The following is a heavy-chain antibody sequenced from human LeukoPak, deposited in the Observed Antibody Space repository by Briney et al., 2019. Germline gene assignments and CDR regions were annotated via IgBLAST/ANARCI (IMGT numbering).Heavy chain of an antibody. CDR3: ARRGDILTDYAFDY. J-gene: IGHJ4*02. CDR1: GGSINSNSHH. D-gene: IGHD3-9*01. Sequence: SETLSLTCSVSGGSINSNSHHWDWIRQAPGKGLEWIGNIYYSGTTSYNPSLKSRVTISVDTSKNQFSLRLSSVTAADTAVYYCARRGDILTDYAFDYWGQGTLVTVSS. CDR2: IYYSGTT. V-gene: IGHV4-39*01.